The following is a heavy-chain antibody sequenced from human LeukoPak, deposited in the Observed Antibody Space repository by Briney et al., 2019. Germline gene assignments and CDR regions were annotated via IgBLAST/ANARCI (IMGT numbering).Heavy chain of an antibody. Sequence: PGGSLRLSCAASGFTFSSYSMNWVRQAPGKGLEWVSYISSSSSTIYYADSVKGRFTISRDNAKNSLYLQMNSLRAEDTAVYYCARELRRVYSSGWYEDYWGQGTLVTVSS. CDR2: ISSSSSTI. CDR1: GFTFSSYS. CDR3: ARELRRVYSSGWYEDY. V-gene: IGHV3-48*04. J-gene: IGHJ4*02. D-gene: IGHD6-19*01.